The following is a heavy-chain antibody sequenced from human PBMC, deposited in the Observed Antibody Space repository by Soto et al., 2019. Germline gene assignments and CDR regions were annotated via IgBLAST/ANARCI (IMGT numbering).Heavy chain of an antibody. CDR2: IYYSGST. D-gene: IGHD6-19*01. Sequence: SETLSLTCAVSGGSISSYYWSWIRQPPGEGLEWVGYIYYSGSTKYNPSLTSRVTISVDTSKNQFSLKLSSVTAADTAVYYCARETYSSGWYYWFDPWGQGTLVTGSS. J-gene: IGHJ5*02. V-gene: IGHV4-59*01. CDR1: GGSISSYY. CDR3: ARETYSSGWYYWFDP.